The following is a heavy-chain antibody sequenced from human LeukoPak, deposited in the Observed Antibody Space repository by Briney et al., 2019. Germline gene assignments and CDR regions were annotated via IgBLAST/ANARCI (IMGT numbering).Heavy chain of an antibody. D-gene: IGHD5-18*01. Sequence: ASVTVSCKPSGYTFTSYGISWVRQAPGQGLEWMGWISAYNGNTNYAQKLQGRVTMTTDTSTSTAYMELSSLRSEDTAVYYCARERGTWIQKYFQHWGQGTLVTVSS. V-gene: IGHV1-18*04. CDR1: GYTFTSYG. CDR2: ISAYNGNT. J-gene: IGHJ1*01. CDR3: ARERGTWIQKYFQH.